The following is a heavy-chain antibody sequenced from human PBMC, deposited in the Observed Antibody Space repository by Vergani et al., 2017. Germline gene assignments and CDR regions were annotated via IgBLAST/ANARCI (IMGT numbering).Heavy chain of an antibody. D-gene: IGHD4-17*01. CDR1: GGTFSSYT. V-gene: IGHV1-69*09. CDR3: ARVTVTTSFDY. CDR2: IIPILGIA. Sequence: QVQLVQSGAEVKKPGSSVKVSCKASGGTFSSYTISWVRQAPEQGLEWMGRIIPILGIANYAQKFQGRVTITADKSTSTAYMELSSLRSEDTAVYYCARVTVTTSFDYWGQGTLVTVSS. J-gene: IGHJ4*02.